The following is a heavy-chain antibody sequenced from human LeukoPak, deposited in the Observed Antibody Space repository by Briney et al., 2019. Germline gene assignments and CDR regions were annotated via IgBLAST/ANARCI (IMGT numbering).Heavy chain of an antibody. V-gene: IGHV5-51*01. CDR3: ARRDGSGSPHFDY. CDR2: IYHGDSDT. Sequence: GESLKISCKGSGYSFPAYWIGWVRQMPGKGLEWMGIIYHGDSDTRYSPSFQGLVTISADKSISTAYLQWSSLKASDTAMYFCARRDGSGSPHFDYWGQGTLVTVSS. CDR1: GYSFPAYW. J-gene: IGHJ4*02. D-gene: IGHD3-10*01.